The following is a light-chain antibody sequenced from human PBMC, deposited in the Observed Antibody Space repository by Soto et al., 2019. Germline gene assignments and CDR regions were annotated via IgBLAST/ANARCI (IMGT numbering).Light chain of an antibody. CDR3: SSYATTNTVL. J-gene: IGLJ2*01. V-gene: IGLV2-14*03. CDR2: DVA. Sequence: QSVLTQPASVYGAPGQTVTISCTGTSGDIGAFNYVSWYQQQPAKAPKLLIFDVADRPSGISSRFSGSKSGNTASLTISGLQPEDEAHYYCSSYATTNTVLFGGGTKLTVL. CDR1: SGDIGAFNY.